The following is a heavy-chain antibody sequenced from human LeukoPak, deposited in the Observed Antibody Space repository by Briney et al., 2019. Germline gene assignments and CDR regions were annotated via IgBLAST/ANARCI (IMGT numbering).Heavy chain of an antibody. Sequence: GGSLRLSCAASGFTFSDHYMDWVRQAPGKGLEWVGRTRNKANSYTTEYAASVKGRFTTSRDGSKNSMYLQMNSLKTEDTAVYFCTRESLDCRGGRCYSDYYGMDVWGQGTTVTVSS. CDR3: TRESLDCRGGRCYSDYYGMDV. CDR2: TRNKANSYTT. D-gene: IGHD2-15*01. V-gene: IGHV3-72*01. J-gene: IGHJ6*02. CDR1: GFTFSDHY.